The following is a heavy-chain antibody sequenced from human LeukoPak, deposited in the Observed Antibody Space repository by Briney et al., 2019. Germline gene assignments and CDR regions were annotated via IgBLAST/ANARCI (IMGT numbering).Heavy chain of an antibody. J-gene: IGHJ6*02. CDR3: AKWYSLLPTFGNGMDV. V-gene: IGHV3-23*01. CDR1: GFGFSTSW. Sequence: GGSLRLSCAASGFGFSTSWMHWVRQAPGKGLEWVSAISGSGGSTYYADSVKGRFTISRDNSKNTLYLQMNSLRAEDTAVYYCAKWYSLLPTFGNGMDVWGQGTTVTVSS. CDR2: ISGSGGST. D-gene: IGHD1-26*01.